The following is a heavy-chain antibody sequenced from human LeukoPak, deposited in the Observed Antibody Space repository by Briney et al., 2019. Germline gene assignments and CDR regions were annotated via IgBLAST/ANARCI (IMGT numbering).Heavy chain of an antibody. Sequence: SQTLSLTCTVSGGSISSGGYYWSWIRQHPGKGLEWIGYIYYSGGTYYNPSLKSRVTISVDTSKNQFSLKLSSVTAADTAVYYCAREVGATERGYYFDYWGQGTLVTVSS. CDR2: IYYSGGT. J-gene: IGHJ4*02. CDR1: GGSISSGGYY. V-gene: IGHV4-31*03. D-gene: IGHD1-26*01. CDR3: AREVGATERGYYFDY.